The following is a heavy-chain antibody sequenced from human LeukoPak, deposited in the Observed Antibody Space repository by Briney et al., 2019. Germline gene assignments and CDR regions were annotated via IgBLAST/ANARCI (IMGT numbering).Heavy chain of an antibody. CDR1: GYTLTGLS. D-gene: IGHD4-17*01. V-gene: IGHV1-24*01. CDR3: ATGVYGDQRTFDY. Sequence: ASVKVSCKVSGYTLTGLSMHWVRQAPGKGLEWMGGFDPEDGETIYAQKFQGRVTMTEDTSTDTAYMELSSLRSEDTAVYYCATGVYGDQRTFDYWGQGTLVTVSS. J-gene: IGHJ4*02. CDR2: FDPEDGET.